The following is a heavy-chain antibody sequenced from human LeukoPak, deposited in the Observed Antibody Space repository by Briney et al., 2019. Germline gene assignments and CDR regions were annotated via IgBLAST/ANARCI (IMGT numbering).Heavy chain of an antibody. CDR3: AREAPPVNTAMVNQPYNWFDP. D-gene: IGHD5-18*01. J-gene: IGHJ5*02. CDR1: GYSISSGFY. CDR2: IYHSGST. V-gene: IGHV4-38-2*02. Sequence: SETLSLTCAVSGYSISSGFYWGWIRQPPGKGLEWIGSIYHSGSTYYNPSLKSRVTISVDTSKNQFSLKLSSVTAADTAVYYCAREAPPVNTAMVNQPYNWFDPWGQGTLVTVSS.